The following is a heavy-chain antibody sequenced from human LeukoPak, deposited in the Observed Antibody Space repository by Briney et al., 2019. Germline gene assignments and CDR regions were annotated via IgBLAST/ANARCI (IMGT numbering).Heavy chain of an antibody. D-gene: IGHD2-21*02. Sequence: GESLKISCKGSGYRFTSYWIGWVRQMPGKGLEWMGIIYPGDSDTRYSPSFQGQVTISADKSISTAYLQWSRLKASDTAMYYCARQEMVVTGDFDYWGQGTLVTVSS. CDR3: ARQEMVVTGDFDY. CDR2: IYPGDSDT. V-gene: IGHV5-51*01. CDR1: GYRFTSYW. J-gene: IGHJ4*02.